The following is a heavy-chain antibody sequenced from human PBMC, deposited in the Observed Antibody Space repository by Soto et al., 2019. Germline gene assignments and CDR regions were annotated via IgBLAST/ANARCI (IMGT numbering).Heavy chain of an antibody. CDR1: GYTFTGYY. V-gene: IGHV1-2*02. J-gene: IGHJ4*02. CDR3: ARAPYDILTGYYSGYYFDY. Sequence: ASVKVSCKASGYTFTGYYMHWVRQAPGQGLEWMGWINPNSGGTNYAQKFQGRVTITADESTSTAYMELSSLRSEDTAVYYCARAPYDILTGYYSGYYFDYWGQGTLVTVSS. D-gene: IGHD3-9*01. CDR2: INPNSGGT.